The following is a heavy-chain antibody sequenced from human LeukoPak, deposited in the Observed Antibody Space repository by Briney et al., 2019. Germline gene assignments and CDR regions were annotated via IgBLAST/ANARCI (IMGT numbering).Heavy chain of an antibody. D-gene: IGHD5-18*01. Sequence: SETLSLTCAVYGGSFSGYYWSWIRQPPGKGLEWIGEINHSGSTNYNPSLKSRVTISVDTSKNQFSPKLSSVTAADTAVYYCARRTYSYGPPFDYWGQGTLVTVSS. CDR2: INHSGST. CDR3: ARRTYSYGPPFDY. J-gene: IGHJ4*02. CDR1: GGSFSGYY. V-gene: IGHV4-34*01.